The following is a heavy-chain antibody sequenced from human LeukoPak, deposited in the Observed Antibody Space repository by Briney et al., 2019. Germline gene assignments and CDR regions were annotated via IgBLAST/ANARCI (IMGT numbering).Heavy chain of an antibody. V-gene: IGHV1-18*01. J-gene: IGHJ5*02. CDR2: ISAYNGNT. D-gene: IGHD3-10*01. CDR1: GYTFTSYG. CDR3: ARDGTMVRGVTRHGRWFDP. Sequence: GASVKVSCKASGYTFTSYGISWVRQAPGQGLEWMGWISAYNGNTNYAQKLQGRVTMTTDTSTSTAYMELRSLRSDDTAVYYCARDGTMVRGVTRHGRWFDPWGQGTLVTVSS.